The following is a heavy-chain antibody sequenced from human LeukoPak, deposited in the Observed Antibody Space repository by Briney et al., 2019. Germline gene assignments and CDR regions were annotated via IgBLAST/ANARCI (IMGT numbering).Heavy chain of an antibody. V-gene: IGHV3-30-3*01. CDR3: ARDLEMGRFDP. J-gene: IGHJ5*02. CDR2: ISYDGSNK. CDR1: GFTFDDYA. D-gene: IGHD5-24*01. Sequence: GRSLRLSCAASGFTFDDYAMHWVRQAPGKGLEWVAVISYDGSNKYYADSVKGRFTISRDNSKNTLYLQMNSLRAEDTAVYYCARDLEMGRFDPWGQGTLVTVSS.